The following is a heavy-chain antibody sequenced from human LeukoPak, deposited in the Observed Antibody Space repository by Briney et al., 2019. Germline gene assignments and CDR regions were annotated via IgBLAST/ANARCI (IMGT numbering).Heavy chain of an antibody. Sequence: GGSLRLSCAASGFTFSGYSMNWVRQAPGKGLEWVSSISSSSYIYYADSVKGRFTISRDNAKNSLYLQMNSLRADDTAVYYCARSMYCGGDCYYYFDYWGQGTLVTVAS. CDR3: ARSMYCGGDCYYYFDY. J-gene: IGHJ4*02. D-gene: IGHD2-21*02. CDR2: ISSSSYI. CDR1: GFTFSGYS. V-gene: IGHV3-21*01.